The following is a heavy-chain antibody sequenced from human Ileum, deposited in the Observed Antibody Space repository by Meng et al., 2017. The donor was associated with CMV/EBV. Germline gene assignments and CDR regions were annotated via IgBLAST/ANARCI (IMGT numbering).Heavy chain of an antibody. CDR1: GYTFTNHN. D-gene: IGHD7-27*01. CDR3: ARDNWGYDY. J-gene: IGHJ4*02. CDR2: ISVHHGNT. Sequence: QVDLVQSGTDVKKPAASMKVSCKASGYTFTNHNIAGVRQAPGQGLEWRGWISVHHGNTDYAQKYQDRVTMTRDTSTNTAYMELRSLTSDDTAMYYCARDNWGYDYWGQGTLVTVSS. V-gene: IGHV1-18*01.